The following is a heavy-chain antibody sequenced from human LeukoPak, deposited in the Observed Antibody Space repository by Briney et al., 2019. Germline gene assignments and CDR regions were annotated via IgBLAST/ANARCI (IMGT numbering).Heavy chain of an antibody. CDR2: INPNSGGT. J-gene: IGHJ4*02. V-gene: IGHV1-2*02. CDR3: ARDERYDSSGYPFDY. D-gene: IGHD3-22*01. CDR1: GYTFTGYF. Sequence: ASVKVSCKASGYTFTGYFMHWVRQAPGQGLEWMGWINPNSGGTNYAQKFQGRVTLTRDTSISTAYMELSRLRSDDTAVYYCARDERYDSSGYPFDYWGQGTLVTVSS.